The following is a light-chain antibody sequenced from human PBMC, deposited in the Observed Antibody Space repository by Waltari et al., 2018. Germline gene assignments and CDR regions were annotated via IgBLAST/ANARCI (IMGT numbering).Light chain of an antibody. CDR2: VNSDGGH. Sequence: QLVVTQSPSASASLGASVKLPCTLGSGHTSYAIAWHPQQSEKGPRFLMRVNSDGGHTKGDGIPDRFSGSSSGAERYLTISSVQSEDEADYYCQTWDTEIVVFGGGTKVTVL. J-gene: IGLJ2*01. CDR3: QTWDTEIVV. V-gene: IGLV4-69*01. CDR1: SGHTSYA.